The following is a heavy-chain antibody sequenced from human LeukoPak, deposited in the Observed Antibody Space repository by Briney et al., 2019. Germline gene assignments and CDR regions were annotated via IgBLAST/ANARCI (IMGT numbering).Heavy chain of an antibody. D-gene: IGHD4-11*01. CDR2: ISGSGGST. J-gene: IGHJ5*02. V-gene: IGHV3-23*01. CDR3: AKGVTVTTPYWFDP. Sequence: SGGSLRLSCAASGFTFSSYAMSWVRQAPGKGLEWVSAISGSGGSTYYADSVKGRFTISRDNSKNTLYLQMNSPRAEDTAVYYCAKGVTVTTPYWFDPWGQGTLVTVSS. CDR1: GFTFSSYA.